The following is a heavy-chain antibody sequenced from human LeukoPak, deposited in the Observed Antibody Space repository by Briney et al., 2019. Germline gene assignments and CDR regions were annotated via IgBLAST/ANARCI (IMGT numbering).Heavy chain of an antibody. Sequence: NTSETLSLTCTVSGGSISSYYWSWIRQPPGKGLEWIGYIYYSGSTNYNPSLESRVTISVDTSKNQFSLKLSSVTAADTAVYYCARVAKGTRRGYYFDYWGQGTLVTVSS. J-gene: IGHJ4*02. D-gene: IGHD3-10*01. CDR2: IYYSGST. CDR3: ARVAKGTRRGYYFDY. CDR1: GGSISSYY. V-gene: IGHV4-59*01.